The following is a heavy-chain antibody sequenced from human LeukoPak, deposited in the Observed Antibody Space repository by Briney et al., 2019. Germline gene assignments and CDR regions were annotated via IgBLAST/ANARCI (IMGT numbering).Heavy chain of an antibody. D-gene: IGHD3-22*01. Sequence: PGGSLRLSCAASGFTFSSYAMSWVRQAPGKGLEWVSAISGSGGSTYYADSVKGRFTISRDNSKNTLYLQMNSLRAEDTAVYYSAKEEITMIVLGIWFDPWGQGTLVTVSS. CDR1: GFTFSSYA. CDR2: ISGSGGST. V-gene: IGHV3-23*01. J-gene: IGHJ5*02. CDR3: AKEEITMIVLGIWFDP.